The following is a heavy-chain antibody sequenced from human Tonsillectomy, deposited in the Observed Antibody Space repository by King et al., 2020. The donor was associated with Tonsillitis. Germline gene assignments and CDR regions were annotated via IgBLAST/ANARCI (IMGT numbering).Heavy chain of an antibody. J-gene: IGHJ4*02. CDR1: GYSFSSYW. V-gene: IGHV5-51*01. Sequence: VQLVQSGAEVKKPGESLRISCKGSGYSFSSYWIGWVRQMPGKGLEWMGIIYPDDSDTRYSPSFQGQVTISADKSITTAYLQWSSLQASDTAMYYCARWERTTSKTHYFDYWGQGTLVTVSS. D-gene: IGHD5-24*01. CDR3: ARWERTTSKTHYFDY. CDR2: IYPDDSDT.